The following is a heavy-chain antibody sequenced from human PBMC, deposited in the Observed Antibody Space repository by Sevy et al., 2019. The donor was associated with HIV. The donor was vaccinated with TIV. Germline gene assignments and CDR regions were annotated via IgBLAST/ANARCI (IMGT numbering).Heavy chain of an antibody. Sequence: GGSLRLSCAASGFTFSSYWMHWVRQAPGKGPVWVSGVNSDGSSTNYADSVKGRLTMSRDSAKNTLYLQMNSLRAEDTAVYFCVAANTWQDYWGQVTLVTVSS. J-gene: IGHJ4*02. CDR1: GFTFSSYW. CDR2: VNSDGSST. CDR3: VAANTWQDY. V-gene: IGHV3-74*01. D-gene: IGHD2-15*01.